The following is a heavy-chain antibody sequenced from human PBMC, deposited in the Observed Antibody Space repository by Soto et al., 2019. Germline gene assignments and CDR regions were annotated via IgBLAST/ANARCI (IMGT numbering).Heavy chain of an antibody. CDR1: GFTFSIYA. Sequence: EVQLLESGGGLVQPGGSLRLSCAASGFTFSIYAMTWARQAPGKGLEWVAGLLRSGRSTYYADSVKGRFTIFSDISANSIYLPMDRLRAEDPAFYYCAKEAVSGDAVWLMEYWGQGTVVTVSS. V-gene: IGHV3-23*01. D-gene: IGHD4-17*01. J-gene: IGHJ4*02. CDR3: AKEAVSGDAVWLMEY. CDR2: LLRSGRST.